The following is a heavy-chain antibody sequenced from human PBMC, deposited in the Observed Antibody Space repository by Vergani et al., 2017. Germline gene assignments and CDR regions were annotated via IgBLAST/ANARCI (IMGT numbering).Heavy chain of an antibody. V-gene: IGHV1-69*14. Sequence: QVQLVQSGAEVKKPGSSVKVSCKASGGTFSSYAISWVRQAPGQGLEWMGKIIPIFGTANYAQKFQGRVTITADKSTITAYMELSSLRSEDTAVYYCASRLSYSSSSGALGHAFDYWGQGTLVTVSS. D-gene: IGHD6-6*01. CDR3: ASRLSYSSSSGALGHAFDY. CDR2: IIPIFGTA. J-gene: IGHJ4*02. CDR1: GGTFSSYA.